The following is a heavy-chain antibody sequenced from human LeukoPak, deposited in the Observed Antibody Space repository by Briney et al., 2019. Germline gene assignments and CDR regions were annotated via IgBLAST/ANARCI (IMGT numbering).Heavy chain of an antibody. V-gene: IGHV4-59*08. CDR1: GGSISSHY. CDR2: IYHSGST. Sequence: PSETLSLTCTVSGGSISSHYWSWIRQPPGKGLEWIGYIYHSGSTKYNPSLKSRVIISVDTSKNQFSLKLSSVTVADTAVYYCARRPRYGPYYFDYWGQGTLVTVSS. J-gene: IGHJ4*02. CDR3: ARRPRYGPYYFDY. D-gene: IGHD3-9*01.